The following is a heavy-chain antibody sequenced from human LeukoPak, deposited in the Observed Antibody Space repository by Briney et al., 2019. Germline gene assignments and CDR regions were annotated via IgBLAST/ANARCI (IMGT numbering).Heavy chain of an antibody. CDR3: ARDQGYSHPVDY. D-gene: IGHD5-18*01. CDR2: INSDGSST. V-gene: IGHV3-74*01. Sequence: GGSLRLSCAASGFTFSSYWMHWVRQASGKGLVWVSRINSDGSSTSYADSVKGRFTISRDNAKNTLYLQMNSLRAEDTAVYYCARDQGYSHPVDYWGQGTLVTVSS. CDR1: GFTFSSYW. J-gene: IGHJ4*02.